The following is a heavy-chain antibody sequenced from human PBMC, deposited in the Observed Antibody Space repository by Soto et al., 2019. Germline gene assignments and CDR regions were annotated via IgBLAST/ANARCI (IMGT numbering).Heavy chain of an antibody. CDR1: GGSFSDYY. V-gene: IGHV4-34*12. J-gene: IGHJ1*01. Sequence: SETLSLTCAVYGGSFSDYYWSCIRQPPGKGLEWIGEIIHSGSTNYNPSLKSRVTISVDTSKNSLYLQMNSLRDEDTAVYYCARDLDYGDYLYFQHWGQGTLVTVSS. CDR2: IIHSGST. D-gene: IGHD4-17*01. CDR3: ARDLDYGDYLYFQH.